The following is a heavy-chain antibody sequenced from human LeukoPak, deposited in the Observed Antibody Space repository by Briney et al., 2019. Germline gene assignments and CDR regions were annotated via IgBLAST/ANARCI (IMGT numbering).Heavy chain of an antibody. Sequence: SETLSLTCTVSGGSISSSSYYWGWIRQPPGKGLEWIGSISYSGSTYYNPSLKSPVTISVDTSKNQFSLNLSSVTAADTAVYYCARHDIIAVAFSYWGQGTLVTVCS. CDR2: ISYSGST. D-gene: IGHD6-19*01. CDR3: ARHDIIAVAFSY. J-gene: IGHJ4*02. CDR1: GGSISSSSYY. V-gene: IGHV4-39*01.